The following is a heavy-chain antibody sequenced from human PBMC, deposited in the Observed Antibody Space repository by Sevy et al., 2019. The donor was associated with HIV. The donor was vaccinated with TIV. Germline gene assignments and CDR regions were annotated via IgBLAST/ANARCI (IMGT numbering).Heavy chain of an antibody. CDR3: ARDWAPGYYYDAIGVKRDYYFDY. CDR1: DYTFSTQG. J-gene: IGHJ4*02. CDR2: TSAYNGNT. V-gene: IGHV1-18*01. Sequence: ASVKVSCKASDYTFSTQGLTWVRQAPGQGLEWRGWTSAYNGNTKYEKKFQGRVTMTTDTSTSTAYMELRSLTSDDTAGYYCARDWAPGYYYDAIGVKRDYYFDYWGQGTLVTVSS. D-gene: IGHD3-22*01.